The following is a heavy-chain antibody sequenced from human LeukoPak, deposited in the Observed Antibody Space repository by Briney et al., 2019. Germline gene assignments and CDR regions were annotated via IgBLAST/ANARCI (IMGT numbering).Heavy chain of an antibody. CDR1: GYAFTSYY. Sequence: ASVKVSCKASGYAFTSYYMHWVRQAPGQGLEWMGIINPSGGSTSYAQKFQGRVTMTRDTSTSTVYMELSSLRSEDTAVYYCARVYSSSRVEYGMDVWGQGTTVTVS. J-gene: IGHJ6*02. D-gene: IGHD6-6*01. CDR2: INPSGGST. V-gene: IGHV1-46*01. CDR3: ARVYSSSRVEYGMDV.